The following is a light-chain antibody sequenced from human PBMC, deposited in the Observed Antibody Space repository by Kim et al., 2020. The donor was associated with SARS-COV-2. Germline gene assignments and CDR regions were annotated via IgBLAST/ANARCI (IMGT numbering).Light chain of an antibody. CDR2: GAS. Sequence: EIVMTQSPATLSVSPGERATLSCRASQSVSSNLAWYQQKPGQAPRLLIYGASTRATGIPARFSGSGSGTEFTLTISSLQSEDFALYYCQQYNNWPPYTFGQVTKLEI. CDR3: QQYNNWPPYT. CDR1: QSVSSN. V-gene: IGKV3-15*01. J-gene: IGKJ2*01.